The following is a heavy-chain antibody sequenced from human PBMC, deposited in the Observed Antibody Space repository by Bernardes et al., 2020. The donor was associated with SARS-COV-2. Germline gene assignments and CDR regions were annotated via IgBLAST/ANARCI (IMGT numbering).Heavy chain of an antibody. CDR3: ARIGFPTLFDY. J-gene: IGHJ4*02. CDR2: IYSDGSA. D-gene: IGHD5-12*01. V-gene: IGHV3-53*01. CDR1: GFTVSTNY. Sequence: GSLRLSCAASGFTVSTNYMSWVRQAPGKGLEWVAVIYSDGSAYYADSVEGRFTISRDALKNTLSLQMNSLRAEDTAVYYCARIGFPTLFDYWGQGTLVTVSS.